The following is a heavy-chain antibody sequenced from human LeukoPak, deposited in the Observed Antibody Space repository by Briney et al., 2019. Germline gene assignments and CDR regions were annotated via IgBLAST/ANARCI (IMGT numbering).Heavy chain of an antibody. CDR2: ISYDGSNK. CDR3: RISSWSTSSIIGY. D-gene: IGHD6-13*01. CDR1: GFTFSSYA. J-gene: IGHJ4*02. V-gene: IGHV3-30-3*01. Sequence: GGSLRLSCAASGFTFSSYAMHWVRQAPGKGLEWVAVISYDGSNKYYADSVKGRFTISRDNSKNTLYLQMNSLRAEDTAVYYCRISSWSTSSIIGYWGQGTLVTVPS.